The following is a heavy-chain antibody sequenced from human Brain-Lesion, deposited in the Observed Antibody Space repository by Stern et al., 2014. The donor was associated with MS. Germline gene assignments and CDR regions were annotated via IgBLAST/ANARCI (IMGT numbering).Heavy chain of an antibody. CDR1: GFTFSTYA. CDR3: ARGGRGSGLEY. V-gene: IGHV3-30-3*01. CDR2: VSYDGTKS. D-gene: IGHD6-19*01. Sequence: VPLVESGGGVVQPGRSLSLSCVVSGFTFSTYAMHWVRQAPGKGLEWVAFVSYDGTKSNSTDSVKARFTISRDNSKNTLYLHMNSLRDEDTAVYFCARGGRGSGLEYWGQGALVTVSS. J-gene: IGHJ4*02.